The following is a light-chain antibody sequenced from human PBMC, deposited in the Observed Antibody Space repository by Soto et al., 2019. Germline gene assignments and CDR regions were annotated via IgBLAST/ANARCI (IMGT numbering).Light chain of an antibody. CDR1: QSVVTNS. CDR3: QQYGGPRWT. V-gene: IGKV3-20*01. Sequence: EIVLTQSPGTLPLSPGERATLSCRASQSVVTNSLAWYQQKPGQAPRLIIYGASNRATGIPDRFSGRGSGKHLTLTISRLEPEDCAVYYCQQYGGPRWTFGQGTKVEIK. CDR2: GAS. J-gene: IGKJ1*01.